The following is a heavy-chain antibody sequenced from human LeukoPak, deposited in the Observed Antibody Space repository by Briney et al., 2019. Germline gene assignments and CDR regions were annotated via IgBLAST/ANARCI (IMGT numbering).Heavy chain of an antibody. J-gene: IGHJ5*02. D-gene: IGHD6-6*01. Sequence: ASVKVSCKASGYTFTSYGISWVRQAPGQGLEWMGWISAYNGNTNHAQKLQGRVTMTTDTSTSTAYMELRSLRSDDTAVYYCARIAARPGGPNWFDPWGQGTLVTVSS. CDR3: ARIAARPGGPNWFDP. CDR2: ISAYNGNT. CDR1: GYTFTSYG. V-gene: IGHV1-18*01.